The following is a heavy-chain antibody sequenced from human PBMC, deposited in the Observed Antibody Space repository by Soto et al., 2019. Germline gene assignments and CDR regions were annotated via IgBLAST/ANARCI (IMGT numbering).Heavy chain of an antibody. J-gene: IGHJ4*02. CDR3: ARDLGSGYDPGDY. V-gene: IGHV1-69*14. CDR2: IIPIFGTT. D-gene: IGHD5-12*01. Sequence: QVQLVQSGAEVKKPGSSVKVSCKTSGDIFSGYSISWVRQAPGQGLEWMGGIIPIFGTTNYEQSFHGRVTIPADKSTSTVYMELYSLNSEATAVYYCARDLGSGYDPGDYWGQGTLVTVSS. CDR1: GDIFSGYS.